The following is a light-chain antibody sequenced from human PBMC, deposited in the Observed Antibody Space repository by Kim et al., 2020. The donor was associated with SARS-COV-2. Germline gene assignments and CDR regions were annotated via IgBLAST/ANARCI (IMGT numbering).Light chain of an antibody. CDR2: GAS. CDR1: QSVSSSY. CDR3: QQYGSSPYT. Sequence: LSPGERATLSCRASQSVSSSYLAWYQQKPGQAPRLLIYGASSRATGIPDRFSGSGSGTDFTLTISRLEPEDFAVYYCQQYGSSPYTFGQGTKMEI. V-gene: IGKV3-20*01. J-gene: IGKJ2*01.